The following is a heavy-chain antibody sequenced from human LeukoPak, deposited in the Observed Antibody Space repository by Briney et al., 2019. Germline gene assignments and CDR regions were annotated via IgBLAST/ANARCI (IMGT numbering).Heavy chain of an antibody. D-gene: IGHD3-10*01. J-gene: IGHJ4*02. CDR3: ARDTGSGSGSYYSPLDY. Sequence: ASVKVSCKASGYTFTSYDINWVRQATGQGLEWMGWMNPNSGNTGYAQKFQGRVTMTRNTSISTAYMELSSLRSEDTAVYYCARDTGSGSGSYYSPLDYWGQGTLVTVSS. CDR2: MNPNSGNT. V-gene: IGHV1-8*01. CDR1: GYTFTSYD.